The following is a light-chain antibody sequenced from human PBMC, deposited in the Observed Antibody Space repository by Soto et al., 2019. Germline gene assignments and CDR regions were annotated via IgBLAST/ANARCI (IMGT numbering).Light chain of an antibody. CDR3: QQYATYPVT. J-gene: IGKJ5*01. Sequence: DIQMTQSPSSLSASVGDRVTITCRASQGINNFLAWFQQKPGKAPKSLISAASSLHSGVPSKFSGSGSGTDFTLTISNLQPEDSATYYCQQYATYPVTFGQGTRLEIK. CDR1: QGINNF. CDR2: AAS. V-gene: IGKV1-16*02.